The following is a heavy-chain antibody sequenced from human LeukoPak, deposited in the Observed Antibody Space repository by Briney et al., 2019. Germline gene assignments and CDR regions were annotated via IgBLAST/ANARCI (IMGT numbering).Heavy chain of an antibody. CDR1: GFTVITND. CDR3: ARGVEPLAANPLGY. V-gene: IGHV3-53*01. D-gene: IGHD2-15*01. CDR2: LYSDGNT. Sequence: PGGSLRLSCAASGFTVITNDMTWVRQAPGKGLEWVSVLYSDGNTKYADSVQGRFTISRDNSKNTLYLEMNSLSPDDTAVYYCARGVEPLAANPLGYGGQGTL. J-gene: IGHJ4*02.